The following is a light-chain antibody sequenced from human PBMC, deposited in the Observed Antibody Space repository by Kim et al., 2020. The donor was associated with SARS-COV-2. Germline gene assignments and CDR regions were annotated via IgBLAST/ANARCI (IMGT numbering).Light chain of an antibody. V-gene: IGKV3-20*01. J-gene: IGKJ2*02. CDR1: QSVSDNY. CDR2: GVS. Sequence: EIVLTQSPGTLSLSPGERATLSCRASQSVSDNYLAWYQQKPGQAPRLLIYGVSSRATGIPDRFSGSGSGTDFTLTISRLEPEDFAVYYCQQYDTSPSCTFGQGTKLEI. CDR3: QQYDTSPSCT.